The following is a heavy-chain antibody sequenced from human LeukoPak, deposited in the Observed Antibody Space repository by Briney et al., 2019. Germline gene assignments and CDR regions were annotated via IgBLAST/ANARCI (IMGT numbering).Heavy chain of an antibody. CDR3: AKLPRAHVGLDY. Sequence: GASVKLSCKTSGYTFTAYYIHWVRQAPGQGLEWLGIINPSGGTTTYAQKFQGRVTMTRDTSTSTVYMELNTLRAEDTAVYYCAKLPRAHVGLDYWGQGTLVTVSS. CDR1: GYTFTAYY. CDR2: INPSGGTT. J-gene: IGHJ4*02. V-gene: IGHV1-46*01. D-gene: IGHD2-21*01.